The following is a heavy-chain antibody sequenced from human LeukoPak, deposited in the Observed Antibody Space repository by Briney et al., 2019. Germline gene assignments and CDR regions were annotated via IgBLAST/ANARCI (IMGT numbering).Heavy chain of an antibody. CDR2: IILNGGAT. CDR3: ATDGGNHNFNY. V-gene: IGHV1-2*06. D-gene: IGHD1-14*01. J-gene: IGHJ4*02. Sequence: ASVKVSCKASGFTFTDYYLHWVRQAPGQGLEWMGRIILNGGATNYAQKFQGRVTLTRDTSISTAYMELSRQTSDDTAVYYCATDGGNHNFNYWGQGTLVTISS. CDR1: GFTFTDYY.